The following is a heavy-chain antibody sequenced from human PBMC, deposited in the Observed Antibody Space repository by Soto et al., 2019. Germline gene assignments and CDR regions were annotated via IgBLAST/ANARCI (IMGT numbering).Heavy chain of an antibody. Sequence: QVQLVQSGAEVKKPGSSVKVSCKASGGTFSSYAISWVRQAPGQGLEWMGGIIPIFGTANYAQKFQGRATITADESTSTAYRELSSLRSEDTAVYYCARRIVGALWSWFDPWGQGTLVTVSS. CDR1: GGTFSSYA. D-gene: IGHD1-26*01. CDR3: ARRIVGALWSWFDP. V-gene: IGHV1-69*01. CDR2: IIPIFGTA. J-gene: IGHJ5*02.